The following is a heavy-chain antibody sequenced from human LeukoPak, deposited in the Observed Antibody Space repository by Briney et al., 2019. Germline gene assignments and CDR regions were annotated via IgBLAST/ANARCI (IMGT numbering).Heavy chain of an antibody. CDR1: GGTFSSYA. D-gene: IGHD2-15*01. V-gene: IGHV1-69*01. CDR2: IIPIFGTA. Sequence: SVKVSCKASGGTFSSYAISWVRQAPGQGLEWMGGIIPIFGTANYAQQFQGRVTITADESTSTAYMERSSRRSEYTAVYYCAREMTSSGVDYWGQGTLVTVSS. J-gene: IGHJ4*02. CDR3: AREMTSSGVDY.